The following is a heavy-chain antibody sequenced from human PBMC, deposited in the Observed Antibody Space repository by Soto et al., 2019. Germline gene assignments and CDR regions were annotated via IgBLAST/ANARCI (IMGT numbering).Heavy chain of an antibody. D-gene: IGHD3-22*01. CDR3: AREDDSGHTRDY. V-gene: IGHV3-30-3*01. J-gene: IGHJ4*02. CDR1: GFTFSSYA. Sequence: QPGGSLRLSCAASGFTFSSYAMHWVRQAPGKGLEWVAVISYDGSNKYYADSVKGRFTISRDNSKNTLYLQMNSLRAEDTAVYYCAREDDSGHTRDYWGQGTLVTVSS. CDR2: ISYDGSNK.